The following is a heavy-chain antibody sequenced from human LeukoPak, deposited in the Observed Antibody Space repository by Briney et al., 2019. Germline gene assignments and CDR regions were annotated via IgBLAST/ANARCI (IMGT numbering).Heavy chain of an antibody. Sequence: PGGSLRLSCAASGFTFSSYWMHWVRQAPGKGLVWVSWINTDGSSRYYADSVKGRFTISRDNAKNTLYLQMNSLRAEDTAVYYCAREGFGVPVYWGQGTLVTVSS. V-gene: IGHV3-74*01. J-gene: IGHJ4*02. D-gene: IGHD2-8*01. CDR3: AREGFGVPVY. CDR2: INTDGSSR. CDR1: GFTFSSYW.